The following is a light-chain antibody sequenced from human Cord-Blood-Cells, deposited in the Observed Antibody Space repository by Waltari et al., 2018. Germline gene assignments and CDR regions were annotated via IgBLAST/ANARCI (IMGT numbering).Light chain of an antibody. CDR1: QSISSW. J-gene: IGKJ1*01. V-gene: IGKV1-5*01. CDR3: QQYNSYWT. Sequence: DIQMTKSPSTLSASVGDRVTITCRASQSISSWLAWYQQNPGKAPKLLIYDASSLESGVPSRFSGSGSGTEFTLTISSLQPDDFATYYCQQYNSYWTFGQGTKVEIK. CDR2: DAS.